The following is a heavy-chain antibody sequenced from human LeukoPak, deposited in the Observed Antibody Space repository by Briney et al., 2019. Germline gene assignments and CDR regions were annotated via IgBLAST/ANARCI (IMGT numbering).Heavy chain of an antibody. V-gene: IGHV1-18*01. D-gene: IGHD2-2*01. CDR3: ARDQARYCSSTSCHNWFDP. Sequence: ASVKVSCKASGYTFTSYGISWVRQAPGQGLEWMGWIGAYNGNTNYAQKLQGRVTMTTDTSTSTAYMELRSLRSDDTAVYYCARDQARYCSSTSCHNWFDPWGQGTLVTVSS. J-gene: IGHJ5*02. CDR1: GYTFTSYG. CDR2: IGAYNGNT.